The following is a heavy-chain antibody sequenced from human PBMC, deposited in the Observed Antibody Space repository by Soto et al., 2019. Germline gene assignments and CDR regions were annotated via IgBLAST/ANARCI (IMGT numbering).Heavy chain of an antibody. CDR3: ARGNDGTGAFDI. V-gene: IGHV3-11*01. CDR2: ISSGGSTI. CDR1: RFTFSDYY. J-gene: IGHJ3*02. Sequence: QVQLVESGGDLVKPGGSLRLSCAASRFTFSDYYMSWIRQAPGKGLEWISYISSGGSTIFYADSLKGRFTISRDNAKNSLYLQMDSLRAEDTAVYYCARGNDGTGAFDIWGQGTMVTVSS. D-gene: IGHD2-8*02.